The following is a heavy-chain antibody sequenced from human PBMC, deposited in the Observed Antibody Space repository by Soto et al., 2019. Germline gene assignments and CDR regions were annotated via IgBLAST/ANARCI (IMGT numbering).Heavy chain of an antibody. CDR2: IYYSGST. V-gene: IGHV4-61*01. D-gene: IGHD2-21*02. Sequence: SETLALTFTVPGGSVSSGSYYWSWIRQPPGKGLEWIGYIYYSGSTNYNPSLKSRVTISVDTSKNQFSLKLSSVTAADTAVYYCARDNCGGDCYHFDYWGQGTLVTVSS. J-gene: IGHJ4*02. CDR3: ARDNCGGDCYHFDY. CDR1: GGSVSSGSYY.